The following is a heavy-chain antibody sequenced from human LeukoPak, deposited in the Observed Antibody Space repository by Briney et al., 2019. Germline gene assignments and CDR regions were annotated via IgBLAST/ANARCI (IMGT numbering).Heavy chain of an antibody. V-gene: IGHV3-30-3*01. D-gene: IGHD2-2*01. Sequence: GGSLRLSCAASGFTFSSYAMPWVRQAPGKGLEWVAVISYDGSNKYYADSVKGRFTISRDNSKNTLYLQMNSLRAEDTAVYYCARDYIVVVPAASYYYGMDVWGQGTTVTVSS. CDR3: ARDYIVVVPAASYYYGMDV. J-gene: IGHJ6*02. CDR1: GFTFSSYA. CDR2: ISYDGSNK.